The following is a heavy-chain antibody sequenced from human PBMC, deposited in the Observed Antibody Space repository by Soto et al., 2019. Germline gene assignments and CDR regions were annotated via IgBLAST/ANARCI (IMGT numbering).Heavy chain of an antibody. V-gene: IGHV4-34*01. J-gene: IGHJ4*02. CDR2: INHSGST. CDR1: GGSFSGYY. D-gene: IGHD2-15*01. CDR3: ARGYGYCSGGSCPIDY. Sequence: QVQLQQWGAGLLKPSETLSLTCAVYGGSFSGYYWSWIRQPPGKGLEWIGEINHSGSTNYNPSLKSRVTISVDTSKHQFSLKLSSVTAADTAVYYCARGYGYCSGGSCPIDYWGQGTLVTVSS.